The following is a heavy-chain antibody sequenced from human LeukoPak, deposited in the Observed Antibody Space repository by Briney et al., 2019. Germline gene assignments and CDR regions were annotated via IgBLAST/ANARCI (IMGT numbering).Heavy chain of an antibody. CDR2: ISNFGGST. J-gene: IGHJ6*03. Sequence: GGSLRLSCTASGFTFSTYTMHWVRQAPGKGLEFVSTISNFGGSTYYANSVKGRFTISRDNSKDTLYLQMGSLRAEDMAAYYCARDYYYMDVWGKGTTVTVSS. CDR1: GFTFSTYT. V-gene: IGHV3-64*01. CDR3: ARDYYYMDV.